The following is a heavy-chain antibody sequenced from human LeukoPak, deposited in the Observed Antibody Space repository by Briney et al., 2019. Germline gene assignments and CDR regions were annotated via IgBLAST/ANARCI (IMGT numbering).Heavy chain of an antibody. CDR1: GGSFSGYY. D-gene: IGHD2-15*01. V-gene: IGHV4-34*01. CDR2: INHSGST. CDR3: ARGRDVVVVAATPALPNWFDP. Sequence: PSETLSLTCAVYGGSFSGYYWSWIRQPPGKGLEWIGEINHSGSTNYNPSLKSRVTISVDTSKNQFSLKLSSVTAADTAVYYCARGRDVVVVAATPALPNWFDPWGQGTLVTVSS. J-gene: IGHJ5*02.